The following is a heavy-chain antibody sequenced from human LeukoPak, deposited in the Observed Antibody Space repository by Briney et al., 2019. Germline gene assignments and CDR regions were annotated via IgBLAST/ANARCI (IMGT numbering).Heavy chain of an antibody. D-gene: IGHD2-15*01. V-gene: IGHV3-23*01. CDR3: AKAWGGGNCYDY. CDR2: ISGSSGST. Sequence: GGSLRLSCAASGFTFSSYEMNWVRQAPGKGLEWVSAISGSSGSTYYADSVKGRFTISRDNSKNTVYLRMNSLRAEDTAVYYCAKAWGGGNCYDYWGQGTLVTVSS. CDR1: GFTFSSYE. J-gene: IGHJ4*02.